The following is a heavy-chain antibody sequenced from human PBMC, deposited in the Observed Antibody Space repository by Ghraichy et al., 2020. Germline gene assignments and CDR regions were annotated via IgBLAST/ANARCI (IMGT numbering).Heavy chain of an antibody. CDR2: IYHSGST. CDR1: DYSISSGYN. J-gene: IGHJ2*01. D-gene: IGHD4-17*01. CDR3: ARDRSTTVSNTLGYFDL. Sequence: GSLRLSCTVSDYSISSGYNWGWIWQPPGKGLEWIGSIYHSGSTYYNPSLKSRVTISVDTSKNQFSLKLSSVTAADTAVYYCARDRSTTVSNTLGYFDLWGRGTLVTVSS. V-gene: IGHV4-38-2*02.